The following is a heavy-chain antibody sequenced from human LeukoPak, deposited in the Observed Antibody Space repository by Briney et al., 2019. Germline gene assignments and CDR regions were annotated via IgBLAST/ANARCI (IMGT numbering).Heavy chain of an antibody. J-gene: IGHJ4*02. CDR1: GYTFTNYG. D-gene: IGHD6-6*01. V-gene: IGHV1-18*01. Sequence: ASVKVSCKASGYTFTNYGVTWVRQAPGQGLEWMGWISAYNGNTKHAQKLQGRVTMTTDTSTSTAYMELRSLRSDDTAVYYCARDGGSSYFDYWGQGTLVTVSS. CDR3: ARDGGSSYFDY. CDR2: ISAYNGNT.